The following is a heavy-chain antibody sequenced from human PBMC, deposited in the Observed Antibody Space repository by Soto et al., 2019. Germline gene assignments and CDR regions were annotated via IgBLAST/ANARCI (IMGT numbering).Heavy chain of an antibody. CDR2: IIPIFDTT. V-gene: IGHV1-69*13. CDR1: GGTFSNSG. D-gene: IGHD2-21*02. Sequence: GASVKVSCKASGGTFSNSGISWVRQAPGQGLEWMGGIIPIFDTTNYAQKLQGRITIIADESTNTVYMELSNLRSADTGVYYCARAPILVSVTLHENYFASCGQRTLVTVSS. J-gene: IGHJ4*02. CDR3: ARAPILVSVTLHENYFAS.